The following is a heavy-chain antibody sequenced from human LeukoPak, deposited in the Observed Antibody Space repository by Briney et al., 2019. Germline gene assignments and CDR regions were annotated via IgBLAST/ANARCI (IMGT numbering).Heavy chain of an antibody. Sequence: SETLSLPCTVSGGSISSGDYYWSWIRQPPGKGLEWIGYIYYSGSTYYNPSLKSRVTISVDTSKNQFSLKLSSVTAADTAVYYCARFIVVVPAAVDAFDIWGQGTMVTVSS. CDR3: ARFIVVVPAAVDAFDI. D-gene: IGHD2-2*01. J-gene: IGHJ3*02. CDR1: GGSISSGDYY. V-gene: IGHV4-30-4*08. CDR2: IYYSGST.